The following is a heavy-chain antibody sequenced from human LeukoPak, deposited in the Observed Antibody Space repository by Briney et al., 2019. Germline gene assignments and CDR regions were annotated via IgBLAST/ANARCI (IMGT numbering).Heavy chain of an antibody. CDR3: AKDRYYDSSGYYPI. Sequence: GGSLRLSCAASGFTFSSYAMHWVRQAPGKGLEWVAVISYDGSNKYYADSVKGRFTISRDNSKNTLYLQMNSLRAEDTAVYYCAKDRYYDSSGYYPIWGQGTMVTVSS. CDR2: ISYDGSNK. J-gene: IGHJ3*02. V-gene: IGHV3-30-3*01. D-gene: IGHD3-22*01. CDR1: GFTFSSYA.